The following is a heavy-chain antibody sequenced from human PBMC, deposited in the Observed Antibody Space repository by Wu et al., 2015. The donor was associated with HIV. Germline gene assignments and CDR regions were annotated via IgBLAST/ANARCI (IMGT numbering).Heavy chain of an antibody. Sequence: QVQLVQSGAEVKKPGSSVRVSCTASGGTFTSYAVSWVRQAPGQGLEWMGWVNPNSGDTRYAQKFQGRVTMTRDTSISTVYMELSYLRSDDTAVYYCAKGTWERPFQYWGQGTLVTVSS. CDR2: VNPNSGDT. V-gene: IGHV1-2*02. CDR3: AKGTWERPFQY. D-gene: IGHD1-26*01. J-gene: IGHJ1*01. CDR1: GGTFTSYA.